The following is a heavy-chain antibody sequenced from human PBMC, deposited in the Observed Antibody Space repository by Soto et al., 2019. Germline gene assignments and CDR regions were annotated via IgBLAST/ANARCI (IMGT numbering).Heavy chain of an antibody. V-gene: IGHV1-69*12. D-gene: IGHD3-22*01. CDR1: GGTFSTYA. CDR3: ASGRQLSLRRINNGYSG. Sequence: QVQLVQSGAEVKKPESSVKVSCKAPGGTFSTYAISWVRQAPGQGLEWMGVIIPMFGTANYAQRFQDRVTITADASTNTGYMELSSLRAEDTAGYFCASGRQLSLRRINNGYSGWGQGTLVTVSS. CDR2: IIPMFGTA. J-gene: IGHJ4*02.